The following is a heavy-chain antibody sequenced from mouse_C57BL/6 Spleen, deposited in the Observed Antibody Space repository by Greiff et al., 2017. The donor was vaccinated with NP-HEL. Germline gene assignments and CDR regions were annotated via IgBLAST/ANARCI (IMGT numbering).Heavy chain of an antibody. CDR2: IYPGDGDT. Sequence: QVHVKQSGAELVKPGASVKISCKASGYAFSSYWMNWVKQRPGKGLEWIGQIYPGDGDTNYNGKFKGKATLTADKSSSTAYMQLSSLTSEDSAVYFCARWDGYYAAYWGQGTLVTVSA. CDR3: ARWDGYYAAY. V-gene: IGHV1-80*01. D-gene: IGHD2-3*01. J-gene: IGHJ3*01. CDR1: GYAFSSYW.